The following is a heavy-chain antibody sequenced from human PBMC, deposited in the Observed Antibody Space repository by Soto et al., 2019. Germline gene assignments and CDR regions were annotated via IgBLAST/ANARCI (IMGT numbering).Heavy chain of an antibody. D-gene: IGHD4-17*01. Sequence: QVQLVQSGAEVKKPGSSVKVSCKASGGTFSSYTISWVRQAPGQGLEWMGRIIPILGIANYALKFQGRVTITADKSTSTAYMELSSLRSEDTAVYYCARDSYSSSTTVTTAYFDYWGQGTLVTVSS. CDR2: IIPILGIA. V-gene: IGHV1-69*08. CDR1: GGTFSSYT. CDR3: ARDSYSSSTTVTTAYFDY. J-gene: IGHJ4*02.